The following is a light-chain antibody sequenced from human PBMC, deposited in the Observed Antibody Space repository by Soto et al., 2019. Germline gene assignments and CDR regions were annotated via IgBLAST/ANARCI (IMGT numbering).Light chain of an antibody. CDR2: EVT. CDR3: SSYTGSSTLV. Sequence: QSVLTQPASVSGSPRQSITISCTGTSRDISLFKYVSWYQQKPDKAPKLIIYEVTNRPSGVSDRFSGSKSGNTASLTISGLQAEDEAHYYCSSYTGSSTLVFGGGTKVTVL. CDR1: SRDISLFKY. V-gene: IGLV2-14*01. J-gene: IGLJ3*02.